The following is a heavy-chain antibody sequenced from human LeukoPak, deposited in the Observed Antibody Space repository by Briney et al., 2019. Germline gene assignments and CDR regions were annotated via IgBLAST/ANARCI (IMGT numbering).Heavy chain of an antibody. CDR2: ISNDERNK. CDR3: ARPSPPGDGYNPCDY. V-gene: IGHV3-30*04. CDR1: GFTFHNFA. Sequence: PEKSLRLSCVASGFTFHNFAMHWVRQAPGKGLEWVAVISNDERNKYYRDSVKGRFTISRDNSKNTVYLQMNSLRTEDTAVYYCARPSPPGDGYNPCDYWGPGALVIVSS. D-gene: IGHD5-24*01. J-gene: IGHJ4*02.